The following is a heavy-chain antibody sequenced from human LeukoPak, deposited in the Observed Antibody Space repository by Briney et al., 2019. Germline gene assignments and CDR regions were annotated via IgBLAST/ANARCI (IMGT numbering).Heavy chain of an antibody. J-gene: IGHJ6*03. V-gene: IGHV3-7*01. CDR1: GFSFSSYW. Sequence: PGGSLRLSCEGSGFSFSSYWMTWVRQLPGKGPEWVANIRQDESERYFADSVKGRFTISRDNAKNSVYLQMNSLRAEDTAVYYCARPPDNYYYYYMDVWGKGTTVIVSS. CDR2: IRQDESER. CDR3: ARPPDNYYYYYMDV.